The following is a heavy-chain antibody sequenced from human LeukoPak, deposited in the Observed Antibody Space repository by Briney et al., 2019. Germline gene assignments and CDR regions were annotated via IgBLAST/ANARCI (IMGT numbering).Heavy chain of an antibody. Sequence: SETLSLTCAVYGGSFSGYSLSWIRQPPGKGLEWIGEINHSGSTNYNPSFKSRVTISVDTSKNQFSLKLSSVTAADTAVYYCARGCLDRLTMVRRQNWCDPWGQGTLVTVSS. CDR1: GGSFSGYS. CDR2: INHSGST. CDR3: ARGCLDRLTMVRRQNWCDP. D-gene: IGHD3-10*01. V-gene: IGHV4-34*01. J-gene: IGHJ5*02.